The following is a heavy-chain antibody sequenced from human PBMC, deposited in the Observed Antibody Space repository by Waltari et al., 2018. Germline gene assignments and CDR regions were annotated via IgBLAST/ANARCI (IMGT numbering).Heavy chain of an antibody. CDR2: SRWNSGSI. CDR3: AKDSSYYYDISGYSLDY. CDR1: GFTFDDYA. V-gene: IGHV3-9*01. Sequence: EVQLVESGGGLVQPGRSLRLYCEASGFTFDDYAMHWVRQAPGQGLEWVSGSRWNSGSIGYADSVKGRFNISRDNAKISLDLQINSLRAEDTAWYYCAKDSSYYYDISGYSLDYWGHVPLVTVSS. D-gene: IGHD3-22*01. J-gene: IGHJ4*01.